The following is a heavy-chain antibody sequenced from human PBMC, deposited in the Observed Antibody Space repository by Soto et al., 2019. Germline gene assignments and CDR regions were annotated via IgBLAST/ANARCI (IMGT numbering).Heavy chain of an antibody. D-gene: IGHD6-19*01. V-gene: IGHV1-18*01. CDR1: GYTSTRYG. J-gene: IGHJ3*02. CDR3: ARGRAGIAVAGTRLDAFDI. CDR2: ISAYNGNT. Sequence: VKVARKAAGYTSTRYGGSRLRKKNGQGLEWMGWISAYNGNTNYAQKLQGRVTMTTDTSTSTAYMELRSLRSDDTAVYYCARGRAGIAVAGTRLDAFDIWGQGTMVT.